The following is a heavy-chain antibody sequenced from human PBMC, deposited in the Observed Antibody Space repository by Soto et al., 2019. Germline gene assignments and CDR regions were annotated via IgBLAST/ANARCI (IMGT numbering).Heavy chain of an antibody. CDR1: GGSISSSSYY. D-gene: IGHD7-27*01. CDR3: ARAWGYAFDI. Sequence: SETLSLTCTVSGGSISSSSYYWGWIRQPPGKGLEWIGYIYYSGSTSYNPSLKSRVTISVDTSKNQFSLKLSSVTAADTAVYYCARAWGYAFDIWGQGTMVTVSS. J-gene: IGHJ3*02. V-gene: IGHV4-61*05. CDR2: IYYSGST.